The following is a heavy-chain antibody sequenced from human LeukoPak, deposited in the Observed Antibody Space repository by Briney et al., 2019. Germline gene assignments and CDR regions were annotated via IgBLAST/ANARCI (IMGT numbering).Heavy chain of an antibody. J-gene: IGHJ4*02. V-gene: IGHV3-23*01. CDR2: ITSSGDGT. Sequence: PGGSLRLSCAASGFTFSIYAMSWVRQAPGKGLQWVSSITSSGDGTYYADSVKGRFTISRDNSENTLYLQMNSLRVEDTAVYSCAKDRPNYYGSNGHYYRRDGDYWGQGTLVTVSS. CDR1: GFTFSIYA. D-gene: IGHD3-22*01. CDR3: AKDRPNYYGSNGHYYRRDGDY.